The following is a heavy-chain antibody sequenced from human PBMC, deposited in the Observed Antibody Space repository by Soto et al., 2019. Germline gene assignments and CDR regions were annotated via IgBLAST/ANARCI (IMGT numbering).Heavy chain of an antibody. CDR2: ISSYNGNT. CDR1: GYTVTSYG. V-gene: IGHV1-18*01. CDR3: ARGPNPYYFDY. J-gene: IGHJ4*02. Sequence: ASVKVSCKASGYTVTSYGIGGVRQAHGQGLEWMGWISSYNGNTKYAQKLQGRVTMTTDTSTSTAYMELRSLRSEDTAVYYCARGPNPYYFDYWGQGTLVTVSS.